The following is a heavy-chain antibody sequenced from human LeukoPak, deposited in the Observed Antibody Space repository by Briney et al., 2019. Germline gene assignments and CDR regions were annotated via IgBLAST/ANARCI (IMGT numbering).Heavy chain of an antibody. CDR1: GFTFTTSA. J-gene: IGHJ3*02. V-gene: IGHV1-58*01. CDR3: AAVPNANAWYWDDAFDI. Sequence: SVKVSCKASGFTFTTSAVQWVRQARGQRLEWIGRIVVSSGHTDHAQKFQGRLTITRDISTSTAYMELSSLTSDDTAVYYCAAVPNANAWYWDDAFDIWGQGTMVTVSS. CDR2: IVVSSGHT. D-gene: IGHD2-8*02.